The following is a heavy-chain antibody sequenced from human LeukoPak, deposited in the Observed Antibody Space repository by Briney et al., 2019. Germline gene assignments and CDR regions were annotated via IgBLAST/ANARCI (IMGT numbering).Heavy chain of an antibody. V-gene: IGHV4-59*01. CDR3: AREGSMVRGVSFDY. CDR2: IYYSGST. CDR1: GGSISSYY. D-gene: IGHD3-10*01. J-gene: IGHJ4*02. Sequence: KPSETLSLTCTVSGGSISSYYWSWIRQPPGKGLEWIGYIYYSGSTNYNPSLKSRVTISVDTSKNQFSLKLSSVTAADTAVYYCAREGSMVRGVSFDYWGQGTLVTVSS.